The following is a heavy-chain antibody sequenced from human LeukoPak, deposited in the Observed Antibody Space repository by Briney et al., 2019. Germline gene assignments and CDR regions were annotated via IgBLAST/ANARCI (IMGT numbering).Heavy chain of an antibody. Sequence: GGSLRLSCAASGFTFSSYSMNWVRQAPGKGLEWVSYISSSSSTIYYADSVKGRFTISRDNAKNSLYLQMNSLRAEDTAVYYCARAQRGITIFGVDYWGQGTLVTVSS. D-gene: IGHD3-3*01. CDR1: GFTFSSYS. V-gene: IGHV3-48*01. CDR3: ARAQRGITIFGVDY. J-gene: IGHJ4*02. CDR2: ISSSSSTI.